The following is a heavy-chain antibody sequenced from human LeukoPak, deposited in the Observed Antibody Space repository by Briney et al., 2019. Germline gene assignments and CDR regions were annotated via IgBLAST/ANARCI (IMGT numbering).Heavy chain of an antibody. D-gene: IGHD4-11*01. CDR2: IYYSGST. CDR1: GGSISSGGYY. V-gene: IGHV4-31*03. CDR3: ARGSGNYFWLDP. J-gene: IGHJ5*02. Sequence: PSQTLSLTCTVSGGSISSGGYYWSWIRQHPGKGLEWIGYIYYSGSTYYNPSLKSRVTISVDTSKNQFSLKLSSVTAADTAVYYCARGSGNYFWLDPWGQGTLVTVSS.